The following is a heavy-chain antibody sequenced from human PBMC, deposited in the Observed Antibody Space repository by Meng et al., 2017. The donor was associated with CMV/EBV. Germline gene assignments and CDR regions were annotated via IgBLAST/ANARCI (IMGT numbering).Heavy chain of an antibody. J-gene: IGHJ4*02. D-gene: IGHD4-23*01. CDR1: AYTFTGYY. V-gene: IGHV1-2*02. Sequence: QVQLVQSGAEGKKPLASVRVCCKASAYTFTGYYMHWVRQAPGQGLEWMGGINPNSGGTEYAEKFQGRVTMTRDTSISTVYMELNSLRFDDTAVYYCARDWWNGNSDYFDYWGQGTLVTVSS. CDR2: INPNSGGT. CDR3: ARDWWNGNSDYFDY.